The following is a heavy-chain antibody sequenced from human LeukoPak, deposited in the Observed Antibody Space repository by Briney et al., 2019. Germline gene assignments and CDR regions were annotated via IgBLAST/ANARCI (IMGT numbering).Heavy chain of an antibody. Sequence: SLRLSCAASGFTFDDNAMHWVRQAPGKGLEWVSGISWNSGNIGYADSVKGRFTISRDNAKNSLYLQMNSLRAEDTALYYCAKDMGYYDSSGYSAYFDYWGQGTLVTVSS. CDR1: GFTFDDNA. CDR2: ISWNSGNI. CDR3: AKDMGYYDSSGYSAYFDY. D-gene: IGHD3-22*01. V-gene: IGHV3-9*01. J-gene: IGHJ4*02.